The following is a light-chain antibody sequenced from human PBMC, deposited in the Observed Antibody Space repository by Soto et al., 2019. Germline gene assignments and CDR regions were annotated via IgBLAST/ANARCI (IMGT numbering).Light chain of an antibody. J-gene: IGKJ1*01. Sequence: EIVLTQSPGTLALSPGERATLSCRASQSVRSSYLAWYQQKPGQAPRLLIYDAYNRVSGIPDRFSGSGSGTDFTLTISRLEPEDFAVYHCQQYGGSPGTFCQGTKVEIK. CDR2: DAY. CDR3: QQYGGSPGT. V-gene: IGKV3-20*01. CDR1: QSVRSSY.